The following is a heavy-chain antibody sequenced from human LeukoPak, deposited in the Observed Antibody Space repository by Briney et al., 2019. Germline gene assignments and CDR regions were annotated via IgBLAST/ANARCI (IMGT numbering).Heavy chain of an antibody. CDR2: ISWDGGST. D-gene: IGHD1-26*01. CDR3: ARQMTPHGNFDY. V-gene: IGHV3-43*01. J-gene: IGHJ4*02. CDR1: GFTFDDYT. Sequence: GGSLRLSCAASGFTFDDYTMHWVRQAPGKGLEWVSLISWDGGSTYYADSVKGRFTISRENAKNSLYLQMNSLRAEDTAVYYCARQMTPHGNFDYWGQGTLVTVSS.